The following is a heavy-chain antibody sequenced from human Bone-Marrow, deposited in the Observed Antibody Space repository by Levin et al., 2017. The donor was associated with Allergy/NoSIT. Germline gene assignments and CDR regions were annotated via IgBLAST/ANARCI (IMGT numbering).Heavy chain of an antibody. CDR2: ISSSSSTI. CDR1: GFTFSSYS. J-gene: IGHJ6*02. CDR3: ARVGGSGSAPPVGGMDV. V-gene: IGHV3-48*01. D-gene: IGHD3-10*01. Sequence: PGESLKISCAASGFTFSSYSMNWVRQAPGKGLEWVSYISSSSSTIYYADSVKGRFTISRDNAKNSLYLQMNSLRAEDTAVYYCARVGGSGSAPPVGGMDVWGQGTTVTVSS.